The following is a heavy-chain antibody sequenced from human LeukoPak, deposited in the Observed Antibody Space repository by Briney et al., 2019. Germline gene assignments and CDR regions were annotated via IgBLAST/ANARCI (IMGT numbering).Heavy chain of an antibody. Sequence: GESLMISFKGSGYTFTSYSITWARQMPGKGLEWMGRIDPSDSYTNYSPSFQGHVTISADKSISTAYLQWSSLKASDTAMYYCARRGKNYYGSGTYYWGQGTLVTVSS. CDR2: IDPSDSYT. J-gene: IGHJ4*02. CDR1: GYTFTSYS. V-gene: IGHV5-10-1*01. CDR3: ARRGKNYYGSGTYY. D-gene: IGHD3-10*01.